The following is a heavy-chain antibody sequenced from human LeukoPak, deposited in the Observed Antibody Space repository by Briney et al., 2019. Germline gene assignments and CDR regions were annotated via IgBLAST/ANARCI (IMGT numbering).Heavy chain of an antibody. CDR2: ISGSSSTI. Sequence: PGGSLRLSCAASGFTFSTYSMTWVRQAPGKGLEWLSYISGSSSTIHYADSVKGRFTISRDNAKNSLYLQMNSLRGEDSAVYYCARDHYSRNDFWGQGTLVTVS. D-gene: IGHD6-13*01. J-gene: IGHJ4*02. V-gene: IGHV3-48*01. CDR3: ARDHYSRNDF. CDR1: GFTFSTYS.